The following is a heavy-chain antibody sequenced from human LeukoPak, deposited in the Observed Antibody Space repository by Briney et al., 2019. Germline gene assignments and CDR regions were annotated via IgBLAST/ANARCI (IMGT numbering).Heavy chain of an antibody. V-gene: IGHV4-38-2*02. CDR1: GYSISSGYY. Sequence: SETLSLTCTVSGYSISSGYYWGWIRPPPGKGLEWIGSIYHSGSTYYNPSLKSRVTISVDTSKNQFSLKLSSVTAADTAVYYCARVHGYSGSEWFDPWGQGTLVTVSS. D-gene: IGHD5-12*01. CDR2: IYHSGST. J-gene: IGHJ5*02. CDR3: ARVHGYSGSEWFDP.